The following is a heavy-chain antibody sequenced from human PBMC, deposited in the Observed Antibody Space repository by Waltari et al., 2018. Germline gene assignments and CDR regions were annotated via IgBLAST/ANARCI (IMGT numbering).Heavy chain of an antibody. V-gene: IGHV4-59*01. CDR3: ARAPGVRVGFDF. D-gene: IGHD3-22*01. J-gene: IGHJ4*02. CDR2: IHYSGST. CDR1: GGSISSYY. Sequence: QVQLQESGPGLVKPSENLSLTCTVSGGSISSYYWSWIRQPPGKGLEWIGYIHYSGSTNYNPSLKSRVTMSIDTSKNQFSLELSSVTAADTAVYYCARAPGVRVGFDFWGQGTLVTVSS.